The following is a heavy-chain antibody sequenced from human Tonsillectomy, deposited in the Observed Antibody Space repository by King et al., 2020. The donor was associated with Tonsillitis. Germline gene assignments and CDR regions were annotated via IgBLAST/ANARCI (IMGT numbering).Heavy chain of an antibody. CDR3: AKDLGCYERSGDGGGRAFDI. CDR2: IRLDGSNK. V-gene: IGHV3-30*02. D-gene: IGHD3-22*01. Sequence: VQLVESGGGVVQPGGSLRLSCAASGFTFNSYGMHWVRQAPGKGLEWVAFIRLDGSNKYYADSVKGRFTISRDNSKNTLYLQMHSLRPEDTAVCYCAKDLGCYERSGDGGGRAFDIWGQGAMVTVSS. J-gene: IGHJ3*02. CDR1: GFTFNSYG.